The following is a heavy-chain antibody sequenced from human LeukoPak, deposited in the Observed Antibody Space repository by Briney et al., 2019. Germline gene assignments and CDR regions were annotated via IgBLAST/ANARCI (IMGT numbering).Heavy chain of an antibody. J-gene: IGHJ6*03. CDR2: IYHSGST. CDR1: GGSISSGGYY. D-gene: IGHD5-24*01. CDR3: ARMARDHSFYYYYMDV. V-gene: IGHV4-30-2*01. Sequence: PSQTLSLTCTVSGGSISSGGYYWSWIRQPPGKGLEWIGYIYHSGSTYYNPSLKSRVTISVDRSKNQFSLKLSSVTAADTAVYYCARMARDHSFYYYYMDVWGKGTTVTVSS.